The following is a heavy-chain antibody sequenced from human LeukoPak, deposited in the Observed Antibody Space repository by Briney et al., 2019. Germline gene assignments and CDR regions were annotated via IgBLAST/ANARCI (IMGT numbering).Heavy chain of an antibody. CDR3: AKGFYRSTRGGYDH. J-gene: IGHJ4*02. CDR2: ISYDGSNK. Sequence: GGSLRLSCAASGFTFSSYGMHWVRQAPGKGLEWVAVISYDGSNKYYADSVKGRFTISGDNSKNTLYLQMNSLRAEDTAVYYCAKGFYRSTRGGYDHWGQGTLVTVSS. D-gene: IGHD5-12*01. CDR1: GFTFSSYG. V-gene: IGHV3-30*18.